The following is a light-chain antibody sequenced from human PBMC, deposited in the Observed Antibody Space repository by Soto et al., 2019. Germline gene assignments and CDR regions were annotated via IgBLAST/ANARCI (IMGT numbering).Light chain of an antibody. V-gene: IGKV3-20*01. J-gene: IGKJ1*01. CDR1: QSVPGNY. Sequence: EIVLTQSPGTLSLSPGERVTLSCRASQSVPGNYLAWLQQKPGQSPRLLIYGASYRAIGIPDRFSGSGSGTDFTLTIRRLEPEDFSEYYCQQYTSPPWTLGQGTRVETK. CDR3: QQYTSPPWT. CDR2: GAS.